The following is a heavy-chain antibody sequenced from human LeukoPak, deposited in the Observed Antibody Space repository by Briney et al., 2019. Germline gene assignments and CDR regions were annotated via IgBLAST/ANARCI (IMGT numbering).Heavy chain of an antibody. V-gene: IGHV1-69*06. CDR1: GGTSGSYA. D-gene: IGHD3-22*01. CDR3: ARGPNYYDTSGFNFDY. Sequence: SVKVSCKASGGTSGSYAISWVRQAPGQGLEWMGGIIPSFGPVTANYAQKFQGRVTITADKSTSTVYMELSSLRSEDTAVYYCARGPNYYDTSGFNFDYWGQGTLVTVSS. J-gene: IGHJ4*02. CDR2: IIPSFGPVTA.